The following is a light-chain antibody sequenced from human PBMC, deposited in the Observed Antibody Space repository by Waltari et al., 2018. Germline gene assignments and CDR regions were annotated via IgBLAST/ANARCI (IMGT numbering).Light chain of an antibody. Sequence: DIVLTPSPGSLSSSPGERVTPSCRASQSVIRAFAWYQQKPGQAPRLLLFGASNTATGVPDRFSGSGSETDVSLTISRLEHEDFAVYYCQHYVRLPATFGQGTKVEIK. CDR3: QHYVRLPAT. CDR2: GAS. J-gene: IGKJ1*01. V-gene: IGKV3-20*01. CDR1: QSVIRA.